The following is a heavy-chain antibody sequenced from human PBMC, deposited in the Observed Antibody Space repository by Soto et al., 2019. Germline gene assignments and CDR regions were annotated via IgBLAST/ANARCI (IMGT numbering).Heavy chain of an antibody. CDR1: GGSISSYY. CDR2: IYYSGST. V-gene: IGHV4-59*01. D-gene: IGHD3-10*01. CDR3: VSERSLTMVRGVVTVMDY. Sequence: QVQLQESGPGLVKPSETLSLTCTVSGGSISSYYWSWIRQPPGKGLEWIGYIYYSGSTGYKPSPNCRVTMSVDTSKNQLSLKLSSVTAADTAVYYCVSERSLTMVRGVVTVMDYWGQGNLVTVPS. J-gene: IGHJ4*02.